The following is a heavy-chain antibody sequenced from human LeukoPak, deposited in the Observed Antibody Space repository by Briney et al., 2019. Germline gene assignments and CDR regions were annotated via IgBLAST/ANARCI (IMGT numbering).Heavy chain of an antibody. J-gene: IGHJ5*02. Sequence: GGSLRLSCAASGFTFSIYAMSWVRQAPGKGLEWVSAISGSGGTAYYADSVKGRFTISRDNSKTTLYLQMNSLRAEDRAVYYCAKDALCSTTSCHGWFDPWGQGTLVTVSS. D-gene: IGHD2-2*01. CDR1: GFTFSIYA. CDR3: AKDALCSTTSCHGWFDP. CDR2: ISGSGGTA. V-gene: IGHV3-23*01.